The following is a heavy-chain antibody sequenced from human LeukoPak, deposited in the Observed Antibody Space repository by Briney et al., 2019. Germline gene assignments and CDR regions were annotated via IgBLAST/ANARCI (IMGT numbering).Heavy chain of an antibody. Sequence: PGRSLRLSCAASGFTFSSYGMHWVRQAPGKGREWVAVISYDGSNKYYADSVKGRFTISRDTSKNTLYLQMNSLSAEDTAVYYCAKTGAVAPLNWFDPWGQGTLVTVSS. D-gene: IGHD6-19*01. J-gene: IGHJ5*02. CDR3: AKTGAVAPLNWFDP. CDR2: ISYDGSNK. CDR1: GFTFSSYG. V-gene: IGHV3-30*18.